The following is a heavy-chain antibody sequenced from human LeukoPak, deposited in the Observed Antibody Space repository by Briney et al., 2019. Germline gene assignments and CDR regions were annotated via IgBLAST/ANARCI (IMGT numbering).Heavy chain of an antibody. D-gene: IGHD6-19*01. V-gene: IGHV3-23*01. CDR1: GFTFSSYA. J-gene: IGHJ4*02. Sequence: GASLRLSCAAAGFTFSSYAISWVRQAPGKGLEWVSAISGSGGSTYYADSVKGRFTISRDNSKNTLYLQMNRLRAEDTAVYYCAKWAQSSGWYGPTGYWGQGTLVTVSS. CDR2: ISGSGGST. CDR3: AKWAQSSGWYGPTGY.